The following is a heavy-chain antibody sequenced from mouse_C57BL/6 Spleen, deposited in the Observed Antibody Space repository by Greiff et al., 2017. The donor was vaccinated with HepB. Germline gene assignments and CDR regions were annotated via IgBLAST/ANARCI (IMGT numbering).Heavy chain of an antibody. CDR3: ARGGEGSSLDY. J-gene: IGHJ2*01. Sequence: VQLQQSGAELVKPGASVKLSCKASGYTFTSYWMHWVKQRPGQGLEWIGMIHPNSGSTNYNEKFKSKATLTVDKSSSTAYMQLSSLTSEDSAVYYCARGGEGSSLDYWGHGTTLTVSS. CDR1: GYTFTSYW. D-gene: IGHD1-1*01. CDR2: IHPNSGST. V-gene: IGHV1-64*01.